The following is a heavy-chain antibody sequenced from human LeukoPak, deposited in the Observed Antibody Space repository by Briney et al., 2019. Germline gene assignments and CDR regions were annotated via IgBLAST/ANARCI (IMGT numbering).Heavy chain of an antibody. CDR2: INHSGST. V-gene: IGHV4-34*01. Sequence: SETLSLTCAVYGGSFSGYYWSWIRQPPGKGLEWIGEINHSGSTNYNPSLKSRVTMSVDTSKNQFSLKLSSVTAADTAVYYCARELYYYDSSGYKRYFDYWGQGTLVTVSS. J-gene: IGHJ4*02. D-gene: IGHD3-22*01. CDR1: GGSFSGYY. CDR3: ARELYYYDSSGYKRYFDY.